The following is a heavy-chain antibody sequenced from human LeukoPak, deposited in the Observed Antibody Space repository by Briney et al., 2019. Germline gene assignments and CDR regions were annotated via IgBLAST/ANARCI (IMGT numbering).Heavy chain of an antibody. CDR2: MNPNSGNT. J-gene: IGHJ5*02. D-gene: IGHD2-15*01. CDR1: GYTFTSYD. CDR3: ARRGTYAQAAYNWFDP. Sequence: ASVKVSCKASGYTFTSYDINWVRQATGQGLEWMGWMNPNSGNTGYAQKFQGRVTMTRNTSISTAYMELSSLRSEDTAVYYCARRGTYAQAAYNWFDPWGQGTLVTVSS. V-gene: IGHV1-8*01.